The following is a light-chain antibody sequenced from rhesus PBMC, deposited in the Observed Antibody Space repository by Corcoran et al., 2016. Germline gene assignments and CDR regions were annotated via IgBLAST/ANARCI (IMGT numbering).Light chain of an antibody. Sequence: ETVVTQSPGTLSLSPGERATLYCRASQSVGTNLAWYQQKPGQDPRLPIDVASGRATGIPELFSGGGAGTGFTLTISSLEPEDVGFYYCQQSDNLFTFGPGTKLDIK. V-gene: IGKV3-24*04. CDR2: VAS. J-gene: IGKJ3*01. CDR1: QSVGTN. CDR3: QQSDNLFT.